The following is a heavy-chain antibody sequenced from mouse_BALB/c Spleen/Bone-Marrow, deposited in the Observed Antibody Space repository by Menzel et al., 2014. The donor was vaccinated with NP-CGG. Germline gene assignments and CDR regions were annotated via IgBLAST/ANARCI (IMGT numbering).Heavy chain of an antibody. CDR2: IDPANGNT. Sequence: VHVKQSGAELVKPGASVKLSCTASGFNIKDTYMHWVKQRPEQGLEWTGRIDPANGNTKYDPKFQGKATITADTSSNTAYLQLSSLTSEDTAVYYCASYYYGSSRFAYWGQGTLVTVSA. CDR1: GFNIKDTY. J-gene: IGHJ3*01. D-gene: IGHD1-1*01. CDR3: ASYYYGSSRFAY. V-gene: IGHV14-3*02.